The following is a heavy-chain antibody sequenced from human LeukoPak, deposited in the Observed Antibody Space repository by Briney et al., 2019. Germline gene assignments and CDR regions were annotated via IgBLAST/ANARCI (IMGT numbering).Heavy chain of an antibody. CDR2: INHSGST. Sequence: PSETLSLTCAVYGGSFSGYYWSWIRQPPGKGLAWIGEINHSGSTNYNPSLKSRVTISVDTSKNQFSLKLSSVTAADTAVYYCARDGGLRAFDYWGQGTLVTGSS. J-gene: IGHJ4*02. D-gene: IGHD5-12*01. CDR1: GGSFSGYY. CDR3: ARDGGLRAFDY. V-gene: IGHV4-34*01.